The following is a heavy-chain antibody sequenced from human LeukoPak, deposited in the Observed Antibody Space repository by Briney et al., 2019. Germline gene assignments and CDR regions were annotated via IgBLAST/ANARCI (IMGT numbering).Heavy chain of an antibody. D-gene: IGHD2-2*01. CDR3: ASLSHCSTSSCFDY. CDR1: GGSISSYY. J-gene: IGHJ4*02. CDR2: AFYTGST. V-gene: IGHV4-59*01. Sequence: PSETLSLTCTVAGGSISSYYWSWIRQPPGRGLEWIGCAFYTGSTNYNPSLKSRVTISIDTSKSQFSLRLTSVTAADTAIYYCASLSHCSTSSCFDYWGRGTLVTFSS.